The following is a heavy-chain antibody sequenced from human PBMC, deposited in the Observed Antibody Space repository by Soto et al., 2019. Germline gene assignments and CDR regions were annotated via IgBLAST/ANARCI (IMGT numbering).Heavy chain of an antibody. CDR1: GYTFTRYS. V-gene: IGHV1-18*04. CDR3: ARGDSTGSPTGWFDP. J-gene: IGHJ5*02. Sequence: ASVKVSCKASGYTFTRYSINWVRQAPGQGLEWVGWISNYNGDTKYAQKFQGRVTLTTDTSTTTTYMDLRSLTSDDTAVYFCARGDSTGSPTGWFDPWGQGTLVTVSS. CDR2: ISNYNGDT. D-gene: IGHD6-19*01.